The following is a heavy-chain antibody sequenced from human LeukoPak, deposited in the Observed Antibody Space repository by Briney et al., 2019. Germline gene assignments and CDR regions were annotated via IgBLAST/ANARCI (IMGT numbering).Heavy chain of an antibody. CDR3: ARGKYWGSSWYNAFDI. CDR2: IYDSGT. Sequence: SETLPLTCTVSGGSISGYYWSWIRQPPGKGLEWIGYIYDSGTNYNPSLKSRVTISVDTSKNQFSLKLSSVTAADTAVYYCARGKYWGSSWYNAFDIWGQGTMVTVSS. D-gene: IGHD6-13*01. CDR1: GGSISGYY. V-gene: IGHV4-59*01. J-gene: IGHJ3*02.